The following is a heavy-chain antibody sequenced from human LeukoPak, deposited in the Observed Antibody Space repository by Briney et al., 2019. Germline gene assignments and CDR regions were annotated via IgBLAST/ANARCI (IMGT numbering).Heavy chain of an antibody. CDR3: ARGGRWELPRPYAFDI. V-gene: IGHV1-18*01. Sequence: ASVKVSCKASGYTFTSYGIGWVRQAPGQGLEWMGWISADNGHTNYAQKLQGRVTMTTDTTPSTAYMELRSLRSDDTAVYYCARGGRWELPRPYAFDIWGQGTMVTVSS. D-gene: IGHD1-26*01. CDR2: ISADNGHT. J-gene: IGHJ3*02. CDR1: GYTFTSYG.